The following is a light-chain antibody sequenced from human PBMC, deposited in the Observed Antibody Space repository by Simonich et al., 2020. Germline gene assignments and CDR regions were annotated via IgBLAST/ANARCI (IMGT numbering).Light chain of an antibody. V-gene: IGLV2-14*01. J-gene: IGLJ2*01. CDR1: SSDVGGYNY. Sequence: QSALTQPASVSGSPGQSITISCTRNSSDVGGYNYVSWYQQHPGKAPNLMIYDVSKRPSGVSNRFSGSKSGNTAALTISGLQAEDEADYYCSSYTRSSTLVFGGGTKLTVL. CDR3: SSYTRSSTLV. CDR2: DVS.